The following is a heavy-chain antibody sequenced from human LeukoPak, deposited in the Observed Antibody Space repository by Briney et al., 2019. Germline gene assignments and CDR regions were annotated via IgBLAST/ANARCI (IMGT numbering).Heavy chain of an antibody. CDR1: DGSFNSSSYY. J-gene: IGHJ4*02. D-gene: IGHD2-2*01. V-gene: IGHV4-39*07. CDR2: LHYRGKT. CDR3: AKVIGIVVPTALDY. Sequence: PSETLSLTCTVSDGSFNSSSYYWGWIRQPPGKGLEWIRSLHYRGKTYYNPSLKSRVTISVDTSKNQLSLKLSSVTAADTAVYYCAKVIGIVVPTALDYWGQGTLVTVSS.